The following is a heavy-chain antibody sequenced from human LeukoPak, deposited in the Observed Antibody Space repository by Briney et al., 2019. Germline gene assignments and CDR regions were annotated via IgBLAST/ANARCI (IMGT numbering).Heavy chain of an antibody. D-gene: IGHD2-15*01. CDR1: GFTFSSYA. CDR2: ISGSGGST. Sequence: GGSLRLSCAASGFTFSSYAMSWVRHAPGKGLEWVSAISGSGGSTYYADSVKGRFTISRDNSKNTLYLQMNSLRAEDTAVYYCAKDGGHYYYYGMDVWGQGTTVTVSS. J-gene: IGHJ6*02. V-gene: IGHV3-23*01. CDR3: AKDGGHYYYYGMDV.